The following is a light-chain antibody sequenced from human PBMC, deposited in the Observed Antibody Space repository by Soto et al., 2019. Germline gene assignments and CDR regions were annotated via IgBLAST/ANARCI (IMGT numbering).Light chain of an antibody. CDR1: QTIRTS. CDR2: AAS. Sequence: DIQMTQSPSSLSASVGDRVILTCRASQTIRTSLNWYQQKPGKAPKLLIYAASTLHSGVPSRFSGSGSGTDFTLSISNLQPEDFATYFCQQTYATPPTFGQGTRWIS. CDR3: QQTYATPPT. J-gene: IGKJ1*01. V-gene: IGKV1-39*01.